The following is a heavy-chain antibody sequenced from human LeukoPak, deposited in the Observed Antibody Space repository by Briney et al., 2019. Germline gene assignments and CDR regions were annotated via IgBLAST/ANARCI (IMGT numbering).Heavy chain of an antibody. D-gene: IGHD3-22*01. CDR1: GFTFSSYG. Sequence: QPGGSLRLSCAASGFTFSSYGMPWVRQAPGKGLEWVAFIRYDGSNKYYADSVKGRFTISRDNSKNTLYLQMNSLRAEDTAVYYCAKDHGYYYDSSGYFYWGQGTLVTVSS. V-gene: IGHV3-30*02. CDR3: AKDHGYYYDSSGYFY. CDR2: IRYDGSNK. J-gene: IGHJ4*02.